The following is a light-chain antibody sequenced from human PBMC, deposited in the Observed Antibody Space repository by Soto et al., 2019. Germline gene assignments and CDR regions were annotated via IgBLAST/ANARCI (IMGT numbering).Light chain of an antibody. CDR1: SSDVGGYNY. V-gene: IGLV2-14*01. J-gene: IGLJ2*01. Sequence: QSALTQPASVSGSPGQSITISCTGSSSDVGGYNYVSWYQQHPGKAPKLMIYEVSNRPSGISNRFSGSKSGNTASLTLSGLQAEDEADYSCSSYTSSSTLVFGVGTQLTVL. CDR2: EVS. CDR3: SSYTSSSTLV.